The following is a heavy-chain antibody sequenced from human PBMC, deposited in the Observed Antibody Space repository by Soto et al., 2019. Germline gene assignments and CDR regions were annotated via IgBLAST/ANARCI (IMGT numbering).Heavy chain of an antibody. J-gene: IGHJ4*02. CDR2: INPNSGGT. Sequence: GASVKVSCKASGYTFTSTWMHWVRQAPGQWLEWMGWINPNSGGTNYAQKFQGWVTMTRDTSISTAYMELSRLRSDDTAVYYCARGGRAIAVAGTVFDYWGQGTLVTVSS. CDR3: ARGGRAIAVAGTVFDY. D-gene: IGHD6-19*01. V-gene: IGHV1-2*04. CDR1: GYTFTSTW.